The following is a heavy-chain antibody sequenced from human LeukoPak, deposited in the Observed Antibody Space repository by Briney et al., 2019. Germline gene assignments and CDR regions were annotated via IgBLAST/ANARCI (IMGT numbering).Heavy chain of an antibody. CDR2: IYGGGST. V-gene: IGHV3-53*01. CDR1: GFTVSSNY. J-gene: IGHJ4*02. CDR3: ARVWRGHYFDY. Sequence: GGSLRLSCAASGFTVSSNYMSWVRQAPGKGLEWVSVIYGGGSTYYADSVKGRFTISRDNSKNTLYLQMNSLRAEDTAVYYCARVWRGHYFDYWGQGTLVTVSS. D-gene: IGHD3-3*01.